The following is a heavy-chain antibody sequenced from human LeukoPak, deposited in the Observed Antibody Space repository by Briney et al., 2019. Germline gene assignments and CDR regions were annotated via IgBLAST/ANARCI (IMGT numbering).Heavy chain of an antibody. CDR2: TYYRSKWYN. CDR3: ASRPPSETYFAVFDY. D-gene: IGHD1-26*01. CDR1: GDSVSSNSAA. J-gene: IGHJ4*02. Sequence: SQTLSLTCAISGDSVSSNSAAWNWIRQSPSRGLEWLGRTYYRSKWYNDYAVSVKSRITINPDTSKNQFSLQLNSVTPEDTAEYYCASRPPSETYFAVFDYWGQGTLVTVSS. V-gene: IGHV6-1*01.